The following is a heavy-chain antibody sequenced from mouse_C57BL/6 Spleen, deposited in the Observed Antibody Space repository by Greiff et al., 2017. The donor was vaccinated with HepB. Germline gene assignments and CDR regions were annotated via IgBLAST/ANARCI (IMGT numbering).Heavy chain of an antibody. J-gene: IGHJ4*01. CDR1: GYAFTNYL. CDR3: ARRDRDYAMDY. D-gene: IGHD2-14*01. V-gene: IGHV1-54*01. CDR2: INTGSGGT. Sequence: VQLQQSGAELVRPGTSVKVSCKASGYAFTNYLIEWVKQRPGQGLEWIGVINTGSGGTNYNEKFKGKATLTADKSSSTAYMQLSSLTSEDSAVYFCARRDRDYAMDYWGQGTSVTVSS.